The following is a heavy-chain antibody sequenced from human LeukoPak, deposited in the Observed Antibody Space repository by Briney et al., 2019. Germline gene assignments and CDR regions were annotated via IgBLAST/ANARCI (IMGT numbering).Heavy chain of an antibody. Sequence: ASVKVSCKASGYTLTGYYMHWVRQAPGQGLGWMGWINPNSGGTNYAQKFQGRVTMTRDTSISTAYMELSRLRSDDTAVYYCARVSGYCSGGSCYSSAFDIWGQGTMVTVSS. CDR1: GYTLTGYY. CDR3: ARVSGYCSGGSCYSSAFDI. V-gene: IGHV1-2*02. D-gene: IGHD2-15*01. CDR2: INPNSGGT. J-gene: IGHJ3*02.